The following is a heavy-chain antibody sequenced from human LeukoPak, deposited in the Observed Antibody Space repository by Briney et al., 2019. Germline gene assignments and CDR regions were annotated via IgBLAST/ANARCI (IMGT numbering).Heavy chain of an antibody. CDR1: GFTFSSYG. V-gene: IGHV3-30*02. D-gene: IGHD3-22*01. CDR3: AKVSSFRYYYDSSGYYSFDY. Sequence: PAGSLRLSCAASGFTFSSYGMHWVRQAPGKGLEWVAFIRYDGSNKYYADSVKGRFTISGDNSKNTLYLQMNSLRAEDTAVYYCAKVSSFRYYYDSSGYYSFDYWGQGTLVTVSS. J-gene: IGHJ4*02. CDR2: IRYDGSNK.